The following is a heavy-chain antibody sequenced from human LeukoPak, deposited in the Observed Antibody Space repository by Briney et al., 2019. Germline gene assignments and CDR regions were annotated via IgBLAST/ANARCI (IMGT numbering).Heavy chain of an antibody. V-gene: IGHV3-64D*06. D-gene: IGHD3-10*01. Sequence: PGRSLRLSCAASGFTFSSYAMHWVRQAPGKGLEYVSAISSNGGSTYYADSVKGRFTISRDNSKNTLYLQMSSLRAEDTAVYYCVKPYGSGSYGAFGIWGQGTMVTVSS. CDR2: ISSNGGST. CDR3: VKPYGSGSYGAFGI. J-gene: IGHJ3*02. CDR1: GFTFSSYA.